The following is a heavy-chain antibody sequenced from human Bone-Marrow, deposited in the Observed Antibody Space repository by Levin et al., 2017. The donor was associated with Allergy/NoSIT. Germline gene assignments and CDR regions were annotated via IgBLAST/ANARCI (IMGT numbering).Heavy chain of an antibody. J-gene: IGHJ3*02. CDR2: ISLVAGT. CDR3: ARIREGYLAYDAFQI. V-gene: IGHV4-34*01. CDR1: GGSFSNYY. Sequence: SETLSLTCAIYGGSFSNYYWSWIRQPPGEGLEWIGEISLVAGTNYNPSLKSRVIISLDMSEKQFSLKLTSVTAADTAVYYCARIREGYLAYDAFQIWGHGTLVTVSS. D-gene: IGHD5-24*01.